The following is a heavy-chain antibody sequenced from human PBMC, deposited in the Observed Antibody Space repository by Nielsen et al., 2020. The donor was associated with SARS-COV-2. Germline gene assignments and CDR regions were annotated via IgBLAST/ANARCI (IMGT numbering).Heavy chain of an antibody. CDR3: AREEDIVVVGGMDV. D-gene: IGHD2-15*01. J-gene: IGHJ6*02. V-gene: IGHV3-66*01. Sequence: VRQAPGKGLEWVSVIYSGGSTYYADSVKGRFTISRDNSKNTLYLQMNSLRAEDTAVYYCAREEDIVVVGGMDVWGQGTTVTVSS. CDR2: IYSGGST.